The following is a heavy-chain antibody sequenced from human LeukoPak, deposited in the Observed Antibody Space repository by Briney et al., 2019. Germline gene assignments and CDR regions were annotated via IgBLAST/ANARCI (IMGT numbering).Heavy chain of an antibody. CDR1: EVSLSGYY. V-gene: IGHV4-34*01. J-gene: IGHJ4*02. D-gene: IGHD2-15*01. CDR3: ARVVAHFDC. Sequence: PSETLSLTCAVYEVSLSGYYWTWLRQPPGKELEWIGGIDHSGNANYDPSLESRVTISVNTSKNQFSLNLSSVTAADTAVYCCARVVAHFDCWGQGTLVTVSS. CDR2: IDHSGNA.